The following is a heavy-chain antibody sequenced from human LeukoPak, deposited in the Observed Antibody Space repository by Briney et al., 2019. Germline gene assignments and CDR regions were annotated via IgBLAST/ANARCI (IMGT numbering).Heavy chain of an antibody. V-gene: IGHV3-30*18. CDR3: AKDPSRAGAVDI. J-gene: IGHJ3*02. Sequence: GGSLRLSCAASGFTFSNFGMHWVRQAPGKGLEWVAVISYDGKNEYYTDSVKGRFTISRDNAKNTLYLQMNSLRAEDTAVYYCAKDPSRAGAVDIWGQGKMVTVSS. CDR2: ISYDGKNE. D-gene: IGHD6-13*01. CDR1: GFTFSNFG.